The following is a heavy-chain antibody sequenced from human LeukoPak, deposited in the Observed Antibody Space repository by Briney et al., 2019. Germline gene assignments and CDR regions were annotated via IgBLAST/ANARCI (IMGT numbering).Heavy chain of an antibody. Sequence: ASVKVSCKASGYTFTGYYMHWVRQAPGQGLEWMGWINPNSGGTNYAQKFQGRVTMTRDTSISTAYMELSRLRSDDTAVYYCARGVVGAYGEYYYYMDVWGKGTTVTVSS. V-gene: IGHV1-2*02. J-gene: IGHJ6*03. CDR3: ARGVVGAYGEYYYYMDV. D-gene: IGHD1-26*01. CDR2: INPNSGGT. CDR1: GYTFTGYY.